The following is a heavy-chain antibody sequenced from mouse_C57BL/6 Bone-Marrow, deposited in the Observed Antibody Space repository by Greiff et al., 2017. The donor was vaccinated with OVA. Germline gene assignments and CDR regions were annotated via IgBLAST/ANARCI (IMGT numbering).Heavy chain of an antibody. CDR2: IHPSSGST. Sequence: VQLQQPGAELVKPGASVKLSCKASGYTFTSYWMHWVKQRPGQGLEWIGMIHPSSGSTNYNEKFKSKATLTVDKSSSTAYMHLSSLTYEDAAVYYCASRAEVYFAYWGQGTLVTVSA. V-gene: IGHV1-64*01. CDR1: GYTFTSYW. CDR3: ASRAEVYFAY. J-gene: IGHJ3*01.